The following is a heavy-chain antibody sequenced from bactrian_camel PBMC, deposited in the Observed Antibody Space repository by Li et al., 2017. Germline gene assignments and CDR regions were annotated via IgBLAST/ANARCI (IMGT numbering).Heavy chain of an antibody. CDR1: GFTFSTYA. J-gene: IGHJ6*01. CDR2: INSGGEST. CDR3: AAGVYPLDIVVEGTYDLREDAFGY. Sequence: DVQLVESGGGLVQPGGSLRLSCAASGFTFSTYAMSWVRQAPGKGLEWVSTINSGGESTYYADSVKGRFTIARDYAANTVHLQMDKMKPEDTAMYYCAAGVYPLDIVVEGTYDLREDAFGYWGQGTQVTVS. D-gene: IGHD6*01. V-gene: IGHV3S40*01.